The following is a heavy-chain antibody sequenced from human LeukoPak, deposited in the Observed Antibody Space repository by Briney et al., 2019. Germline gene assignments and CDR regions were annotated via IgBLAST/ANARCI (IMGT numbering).Heavy chain of an antibody. J-gene: IGHJ4*02. D-gene: IGHD6-19*01. Sequence: PSQTLSLTCAVSGGSISSGGYSWSWIRQPPGKGLERIGYIYHSGSTYYNPSLKSRVTISVDRSKNQFSLKLSSVTAADTAVYYCARSSIAVAEYYFDYWGQGTLVTVSS. CDR3: ARSSIAVAEYYFDY. V-gene: IGHV4-30-2*01. CDR1: GGSISSGGYS. CDR2: IYHSGST.